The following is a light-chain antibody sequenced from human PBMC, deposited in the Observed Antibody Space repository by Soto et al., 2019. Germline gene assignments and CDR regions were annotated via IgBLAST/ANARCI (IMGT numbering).Light chain of an antibody. Sequence: DIQLTQSPSVLSASVGDTVTITCRASQALSNYLAWYQQKPGKAPDLLIYSASTLQSGVPSRFSGSGSETEFNLTIRALQPEDFATYYSQQLSRYPRTFGGGTKVEIK. CDR1: QALSNY. CDR2: SAS. J-gene: IGKJ4*01. CDR3: QQLSRYPRT. V-gene: IGKV1-9*01.